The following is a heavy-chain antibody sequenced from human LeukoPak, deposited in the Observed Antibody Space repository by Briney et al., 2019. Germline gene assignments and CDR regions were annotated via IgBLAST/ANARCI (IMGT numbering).Heavy chain of an antibody. J-gene: IGHJ4*02. CDR2: MNPNSGNT. CDR1: GYTFTSYD. V-gene: IGHV1-8*01. D-gene: IGHD1-7*01. CDR3: ARAPSISGTTPPGY. Sequence: GASVKVSCKASGYTFTSYDINWVRQATGQGLEWMGWMNPNSGNTGYAQKFQGRVTMTRNTSTSTAYMELSSLRSEDTAVYYCARAPSISGTTPPGYWGQGTLVTVSS.